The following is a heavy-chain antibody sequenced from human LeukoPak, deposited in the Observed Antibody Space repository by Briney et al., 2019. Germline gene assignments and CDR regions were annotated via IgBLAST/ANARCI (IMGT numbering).Heavy chain of an antibody. V-gene: IGHV3-74*03. Sequence: PGGSLRLSCAASGFTFSGYWMHWVRHAQGKGLVWVSRIKSDGSSTTYADSVKGRFTVSRDNAKNTLYLQMNSLRVEDTAVYYCVRSDWFDPWGQGTLVTVSS. CDR3: VRSDWFDP. CDR2: IKSDGSST. CDR1: GFTFSGYW. J-gene: IGHJ5*02.